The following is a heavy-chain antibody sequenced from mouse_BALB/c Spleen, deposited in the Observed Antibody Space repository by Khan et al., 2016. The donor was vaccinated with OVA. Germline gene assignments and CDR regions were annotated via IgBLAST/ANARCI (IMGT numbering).Heavy chain of an antibody. CDR3: AREWDGGGLAY. D-gene: IGHD1-1*02. CDR1: GFTFTDYY. CDR2: ISTRGTTP. Sequence: EVELVESGGGFMQPGGSLTLSCATSGFTFTDYYMYWVRQTPEQRLEWVAYISTRGTTPYYSDTVRGRFTISRDNATNTPYLQMSRLKAEDTAMYYCAREWDGGGLAYWGQGTLVTVSA. V-gene: IGHV5-12*02. J-gene: IGHJ3*01.